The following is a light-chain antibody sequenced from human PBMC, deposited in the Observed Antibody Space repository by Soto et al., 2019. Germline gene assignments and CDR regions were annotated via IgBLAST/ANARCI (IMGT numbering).Light chain of an antibody. CDR2: DVN. V-gene: IGLV2-14*03. CDR3: CSYTATTTYV. CDR1: RKDVGGYTF. J-gene: IGLJ1*01. Sequence: QSVLNQPAPVSWSPGQAISISRPGTRKDVGGYTFVSWYQQHPDKVPKLVIFDVNRRPSGVSDRFSGSKSVNAASLTISGLQAEDEADYYCCSYTATTTYVFGTGTKVTVL.